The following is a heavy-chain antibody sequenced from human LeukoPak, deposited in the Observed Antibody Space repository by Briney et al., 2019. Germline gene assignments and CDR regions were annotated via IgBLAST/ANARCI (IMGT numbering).Heavy chain of an antibody. V-gene: IGHV1-2*02. CDR3: ARGGSSWTNWFDP. Sequence: ASVKVSCKASGYTFTGYYMHWVRQAPGQGLEWMGWINPNSGGTNYAQKFQGRVTMTRDTSNSTAYMELSRLRSDDTAVYYCARGGSSWTNWFDPWGQGTLVTVSS. CDR1: GYTFTGYY. CDR2: INPNSGGT. D-gene: IGHD6-13*01. J-gene: IGHJ5*02.